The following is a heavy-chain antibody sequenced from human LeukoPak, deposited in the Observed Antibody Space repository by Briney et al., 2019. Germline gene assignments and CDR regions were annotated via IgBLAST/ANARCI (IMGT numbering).Heavy chain of an antibody. CDR1: GFNVSSNY. J-gene: IGHJ4*02. CDR2: IYGDGTT. D-gene: IGHD3-10*01. Sequence: GGSLRLSCEASGFNVSSNYMTWVRQAPGKGLEWVSLIYGDGTTDYADSVKGRFHISRHNSKNTLYLPMNSLRAEDTAVYYCARGIIYLDYWGQGTLVTVSS. CDR3: ARGIIYLDY. V-gene: IGHV3-53*04.